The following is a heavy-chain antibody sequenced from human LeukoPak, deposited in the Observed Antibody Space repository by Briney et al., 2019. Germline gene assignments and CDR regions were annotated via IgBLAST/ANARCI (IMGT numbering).Heavy chain of an antibody. CDR2: INTDGSST. CDR1: GFTFRSYL. D-gene: IGHD3-10*01. Sequence: GGSLRLSCAASGFTFRSYLMHWVRQVPGKGLVWVSRINTDGSSTTYADSVKGRFTVSRDNAKNTLYLQMNSLRAEDTAVYYCARTSGSYSHMDVWGKGTTVTVSS. CDR3: ARTSGSYSHMDV. V-gene: IGHV3-74*01. J-gene: IGHJ6*03.